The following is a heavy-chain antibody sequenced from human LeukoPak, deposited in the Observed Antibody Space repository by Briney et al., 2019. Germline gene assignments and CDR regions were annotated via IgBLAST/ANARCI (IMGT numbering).Heavy chain of an antibody. CDR2: IYYSGNT. V-gene: IGHV4-61*03. D-gene: IGHD3-22*01. CDR3: ARTYYYDSGGYYFPNGMDV. Sequence: SETLSLTCTVSGGSVNSGRYYWSWIRQPPGTGLEWIGYIYYSGNTDYNPSLKSRVTISVDTSKDHFSLQLSSVTAADTAVYYCARTYYYDSGGYYFPNGMDVWGQGTTVTVFS. J-gene: IGHJ6*02. CDR1: GGSVNSGRYY.